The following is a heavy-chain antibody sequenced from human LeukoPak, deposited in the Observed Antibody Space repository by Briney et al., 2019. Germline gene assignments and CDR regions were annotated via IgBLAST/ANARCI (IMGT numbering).Heavy chain of an antibody. CDR1: GFTFSSYG. Sequence: GGSLRLSCAASGFTFSSYGMHWVRQAPGKGLEWVAVIWYDGSNKYYVDSVKGRFTISRDNSKNTLYLQMNSLRAEDTAVYYCARDLVRGSGTYGMDVWGQGTTVTVSS. V-gene: IGHV3-33*01. D-gene: IGHD3-10*01. CDR3: ARDLVRGSGTYGMDV. J-gene: IGHJ6*02. CDR2: IWYDGSNK.